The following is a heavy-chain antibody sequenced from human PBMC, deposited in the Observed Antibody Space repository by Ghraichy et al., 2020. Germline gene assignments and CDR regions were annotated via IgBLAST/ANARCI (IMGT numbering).Heavy chain of an antibody. CDR3: AKKHYNYDSSRYYFETYYDNMDV. Sequence: GGSLRLSCAASGFTFSSYSMSWVRQAPGKGLEWVSAISDSGGGTYYADSVKGRFTISRDNSKNTLYLQMNSLRAEDTAVYYCAKKHYNYDSSRYYFETYYDNMDVAAKGSTATVSS. CDR2: ISDSGGGT. CDR1: GFTFSSYS. J-gene: IGHJ6*03. V-gene: IGHV3-23*01. D-gene: IGHD3-22*01.